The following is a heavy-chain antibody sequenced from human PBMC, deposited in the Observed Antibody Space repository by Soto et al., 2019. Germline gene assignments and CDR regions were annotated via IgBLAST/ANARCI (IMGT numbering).Heavy chain of an antibody. CDR3: ARQKGGLLWFGELFY. D-gene: IGHD3-10*01. Sequence: SETLSLTCTVSGGSISSSSYYWGWIRQPPGKGLEWIGSIYYSGSTYYNPSLKSRVTISVDTSKNQFSLKLSSVTAADTAVYYCARQKGGLLWFGELFYWGQGTLVTVS. J-gene: IGHJ4*02. V-gene: IGHV4-39*01. CDR1: GGSISSSSYY. CDR2: IYYSGST.